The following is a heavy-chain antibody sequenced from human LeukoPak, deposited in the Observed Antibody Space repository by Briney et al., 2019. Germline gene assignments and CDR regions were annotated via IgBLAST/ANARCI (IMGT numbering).Heavy chain of an antibody. D-gene: IGHD5-18*01. CDR1: GFTFSSYG. J-gene: IGHJ4*02. CDR3: AKQFRGYSYGYYFDY. CDR2: IRYDGNNK. V-gene: IGHV3-30*02. Sequence: PGGSLRLSCAASGFTFSSYGMHWVRQAPGKGLEWVAFIRYDGNNKYYADSVKGRFTISRDISKNTLYLQMNSLRAEDTAVYYCAKQFRGYSYGYYFDYWGQGTLVTVSS.